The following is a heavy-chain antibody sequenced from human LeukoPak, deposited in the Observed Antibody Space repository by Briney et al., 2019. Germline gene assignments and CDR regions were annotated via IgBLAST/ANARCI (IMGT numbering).Heavy chain of an antibody. CDR3: ATATFSYSSYDY. CDR1: GYTLTELS. V-gene: IGHV1-24*01. Sequence: VSVKVSCKVSGYTLTELSMHWVRQAPGKGLEWMGGFDPEDGETIYAQKFQGRVTMTEDTSTDTAYMELSSLRSEDTAVYYCATATFSYSSYDYWGQGTLVTVSS. J-gene: IGHJ4*02. CDR2: FDPEDGET. D-gene: IGHD6-6*01.